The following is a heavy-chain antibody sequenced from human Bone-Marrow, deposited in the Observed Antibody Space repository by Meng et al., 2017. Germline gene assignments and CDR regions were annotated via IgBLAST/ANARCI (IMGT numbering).Heavy chain of an antibody. CDR1: GGSISSSNW. Sequence: SETLSFTCAVSGGSISSSNWWSWVRQPPGKGLEWIGEIYHSGSTNYNPSLKSRVTISVDKSKNQFSLKLSSVTAADTAVYYCARGKERITMVRGVIIKRGPLDYWGQGTLVTVSS. D-gene: IGHD3-10*01. CDR3: ARGKERITMVRGVIIKRGPLDY. V-gene: IGHV4-4*02. CDR2: IYHSGST. J-gene: IGHJ4*02.